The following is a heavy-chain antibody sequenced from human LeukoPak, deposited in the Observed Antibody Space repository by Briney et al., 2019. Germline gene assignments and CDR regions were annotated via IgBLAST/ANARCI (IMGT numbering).Heavy chain of an antibody. J-gene: IGHJ3*01. CDR1: GASIGSSSYY. D-gene: IGHD6-19*01. CDR3: ARHEDGSGWSQDTFDS. CDR2: IYYSGST. V-gene: IGHV4-39*01. Sequence: SETLSLTCTVSGASIGSSSYYWGWIRQPPGKGLEWIGSIYYSGSTYYNPSLKSRVTISVDTSKNQFSLKLSSVTAADTAVYYCARHEDGSGWSQDTFDSWGQGTMVTVSS.